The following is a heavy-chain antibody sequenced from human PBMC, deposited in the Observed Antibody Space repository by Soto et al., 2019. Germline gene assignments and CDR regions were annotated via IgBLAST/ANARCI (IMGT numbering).Heavy chain of an antibody. Sequence: EVQVLESGGGLVQPGGSLRLSCAASGFTFSSYAMSWVRQAPGQGLEWVSAMSGRCSNPYYADSVKGRFTISSDNSKNTLDLPMNSLRAEDTALYYCATTSSMTIREGLDHWGQGTLVTVSS. J-gene: IGHJ4*02. CDR2: MSGRCSNP. CDR3: ATTSSMTIREGLDH. D-gene: IGHD4-17*01. CDR1: GFTFSSYA. V-gene: IGHV3-23*01.